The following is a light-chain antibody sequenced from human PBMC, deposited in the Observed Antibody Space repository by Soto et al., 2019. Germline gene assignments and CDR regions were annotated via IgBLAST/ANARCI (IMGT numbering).Light chain of an antibody. Sequence: DIQMTQSPSSLSASVGDRVTITCRASQSISSYLNWYQQKPGKAPKLLIYAASSLQSEVPSRFSGSGSGTDFTLTISSLQPEDFATYYCQQSYSLPRTFGQGTKVEIE. J-gene: IGKJ1*01. CDR1: QSISSY. CDR2: AAS. CDR3: QQSYSLPRT. V-gene: IGKV1-39*01.